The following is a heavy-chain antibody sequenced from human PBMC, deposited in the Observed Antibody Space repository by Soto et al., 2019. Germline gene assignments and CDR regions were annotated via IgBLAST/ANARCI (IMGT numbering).Heavy chain of an antibody. Sequence: SETLSLTCTVSGGSISSYYWSWIRQPPGKGLEWIGYIYYSGSTNYNPSLKSRVTISVDTSNNQFSLKLSSVTAADTAVYYCARGGVDYYVSSGYYFSPYYIDYWGQGTLVTVSS. V-gene: IGHV4-59*12. D-gene: IGHD3-22*01. J-gene: IGHJ4*02. CDR2: IYYSGST. CDR3: ARGGVDYYVSSGYYFSPYYIDY. CDR1: GGSISSYY.